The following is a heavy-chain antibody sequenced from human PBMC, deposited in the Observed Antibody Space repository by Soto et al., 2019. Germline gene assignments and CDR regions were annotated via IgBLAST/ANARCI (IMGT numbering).Heavy chain of an antibody. CDR3: ARAVVPATCCAFDV. CDR2: IYDSGST. Sequence: PSETLSLTCTVSGDSISSYHWSWIRQSPGKGLEWIGFIYDSGSTHYNPSLKSRVTISADTSKNQFSLKLSSVTAADTAMYYCARAVVPATCCAFDVWGQGTVVTVSS. CDR1: GDSISSYH. D-gene: IGHD1-26*01. V-gene: IGHV4-59*01. J-gene: IGHJ3*01.